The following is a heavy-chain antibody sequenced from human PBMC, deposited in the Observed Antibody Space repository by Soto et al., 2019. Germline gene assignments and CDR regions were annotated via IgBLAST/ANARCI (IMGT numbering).Heavy chain of an antibody. Sequence: GASVKVSCKASGYTFTSYDINWVRQATGQGLEWMGWMNPNSGNTGYAQKFQGRVTMTRNTSISTAYMELSSLRSEDTAVYYCAGGFNWRDAFDIWGQGTMVTVSS. CDR2: MNPNSGNT. CDR1: GYTFTSYD. D-gene: IGHD1-20*01. J-gene: IGHJ3*02. V-gene: IGHV1-8*01. CDR3: AGGFNWRDAFDI.